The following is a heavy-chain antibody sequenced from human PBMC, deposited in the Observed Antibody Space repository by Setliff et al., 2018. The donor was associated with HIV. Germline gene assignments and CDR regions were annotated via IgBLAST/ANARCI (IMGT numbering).Heavy chain of an antibody. V-gene: IGHV1-2*06. J-gene: IGHJ6*02. D-gene: IGHD2-15*01. CDR3: ARDPTVVMSYYYYGMDV. CDR1: GFIFTNYY. CDR2: ISPNSGGT. Sequence: ASVKVSCKASGFIFTNYYIHWVRQAPGQGLEWMGRISPNSGGTQFAQKFQGRVALTRDTSITTAYMELSGLRSDDTAVYYCARDPTVVMSYYYYGMDVWGQGTTVTVSS.